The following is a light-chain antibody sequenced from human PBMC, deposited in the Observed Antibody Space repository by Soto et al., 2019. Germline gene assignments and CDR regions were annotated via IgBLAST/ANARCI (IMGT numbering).Light chain of an antibody. CDR3: QQYGTSEII. CDR1: QSLANSF. CDR2: DTS. V-gene: IGKV3-20*01. Sequence: EFVLTQSPGTLSLSPCERATLSCRASQSLANSFIAWYQQKPGQAPRLLIYDTSSRASGIPDRFSGSGSGTDFTPTISRLETEDFAVFYCQQYGTSEIIFGQGTRLEIK. J-gene: IGKJ5*01.